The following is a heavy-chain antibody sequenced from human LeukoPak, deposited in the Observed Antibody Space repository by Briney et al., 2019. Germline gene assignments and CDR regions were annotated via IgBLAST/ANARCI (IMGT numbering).Heavy chain of an antibody. CDR3: ARDGMGVIKAFDI. CDR1: GFTFSNYW. Sequence: PGGSLRLSCAASGFTFSNYWMSWVRQAPGKGLEWVANIKLDGSQKYYVDSVKGRFTISRDNAKNSLYLQMNSLRVEDTAFYYCARDGMGVIKAFDIWGQGTIVTVSS. J-gene: IGHJ3*02. D-gene: IGHD3-10*01. V-gene: IGHV3-7*05. CDR2: IKLDGSQK.